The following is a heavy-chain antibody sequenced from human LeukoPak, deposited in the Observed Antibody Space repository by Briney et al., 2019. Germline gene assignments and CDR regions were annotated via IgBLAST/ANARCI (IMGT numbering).Heavy chain of an antibody. CDR3: ARDGFLGPVTAYLDY. V-gene: IGHV3-21*01. D-gene: IGHD2-21*02. J-gene: IGHJ4*02. CDR2: ISSSSSYI. Sequence: GGSLRLSCAASGFTFSSYSMNWVREAPRKGLEWVSSISSSSSYIYYADSVKGRFTISRDNAKNSLYLQMNSLRAEDTAVYYCARDGFLGPVTAYLDYWGQGTPVTVSS. CDR1: GFTFSSYS.